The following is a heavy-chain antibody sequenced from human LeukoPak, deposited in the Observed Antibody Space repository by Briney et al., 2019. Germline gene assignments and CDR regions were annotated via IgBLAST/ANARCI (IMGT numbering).Heavy chain of an antibody. CDR2: INPNSGGI. CDR1: GYTFTDYY. D-gene: IGHD5-12*01. V-gene: IGHV1-2*02. CDR3: ARVGYTGYDGRFFDY. J-gene: IGHJ4*02. Sequence: GASVKVSCKASGYTFTDYYIHWVRQAPGQGLEWMGWINPNSGGINSAQKLQDRVTMTRGTSISTVYMELSRLRSDDTAVYYCARVGYTGYDGRFFDYWGQGTLVTVSS.